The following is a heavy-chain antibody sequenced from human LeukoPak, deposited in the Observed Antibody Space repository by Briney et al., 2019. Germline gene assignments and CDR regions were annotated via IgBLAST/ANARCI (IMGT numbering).Heavy chain of an antibody. D-gene: IGHD2-15*01. V-gene: IGHV1-2*02. CDR2: INPNSGGT. CDR3: ARDHCSGGSCYVDFDY. Sequence: GSVKVSCKASGYTITGYYMHWVRQAPGQGLEWMGWINPNSGGTNYAQKFQGRVTMTRDTSISTAYMELSRLRSDDTAVYYCARDHCSGGSCYVDFDYWGQGTLVTVSS. CDR1: GYTITGYY. J-gene: IGHJ4*02.